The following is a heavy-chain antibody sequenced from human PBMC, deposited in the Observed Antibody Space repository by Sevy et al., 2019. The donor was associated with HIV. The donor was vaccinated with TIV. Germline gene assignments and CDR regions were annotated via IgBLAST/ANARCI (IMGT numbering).Heavy chain of an antibody. D-gene: IGHD3-10*02. Sequence: GGSLRLSCAASGFTFSSYSMNWVRQAPGKGLEWVSSISSSSSYIYYADSVKGRFTISRDNAKNSLNLQMNSLRAEDTAVYYCARESVLLCSGELSHGMDVWGQGTTVTVSS. CDR2: ISSSSSYI. CDR3: ARESVLLCSGELSHGMDV. CDR1: GFTFSSYS. V-gene: IGHV3-21*01. J-gene: IGHJ6*02.